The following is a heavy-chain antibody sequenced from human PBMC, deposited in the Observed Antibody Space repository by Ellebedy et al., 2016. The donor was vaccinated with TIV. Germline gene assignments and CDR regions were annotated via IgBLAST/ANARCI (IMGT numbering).Heavy chain of an antibody. V-gene: IGHV1-69*13. J-gene: IGHJ6*02. CDR2: IIPIFGTA. Sequence: SVKVSCKASGGTFSSYAFSWVRQAPGQGLEWMGGIIPIFGTANYAQKFQGRVTITADESTSNAHMEMRSLRSEDTAVYYCASSNLPSTYGMDVWGQGTTVTVSS. D-gene: IGHD4-11*01. CDR1: GGTFSSYA. CDR3: ASSNLPSTYGMDV.